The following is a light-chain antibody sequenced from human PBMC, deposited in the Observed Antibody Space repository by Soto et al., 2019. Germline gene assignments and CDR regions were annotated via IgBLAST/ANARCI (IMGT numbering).Light chain of an antibody. CDR3: SAYSDIDTKV. CDR1: SSDVGAYIY. V-gene: IGLV2-14*03. J-gene: IGLJ1*01. CDR2: EVN. Sequence: ALTQPASVSGSPGQSITISCGGTSSDVGAYIYVSWYQQFPGKAPKLILYEVNNRPSGVSNRFSGSKSDTTASLTISGLQPEDEADYYCSAYSDIDTKVFGTGTKVTVL.